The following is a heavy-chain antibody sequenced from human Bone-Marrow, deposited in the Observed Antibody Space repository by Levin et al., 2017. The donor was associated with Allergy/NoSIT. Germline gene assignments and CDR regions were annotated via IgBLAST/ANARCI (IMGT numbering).Heavy chain of an antibody. CDR3: ATSSSSSSGRYGVDV. Sequence: ASVKVSCKASGYTFRNYGINWVRQAPGQGLEWMGWISAYNGNTRYAQKFQDRVTMTTDTSTSTAYMELRRLRSDDAAVYFCATSSSSSSGRYGVDVWGQGTTVSVSS. J-gene: IGHJ6*02. D-gene: IGHD2-2*01. CDR2: ISAYNGNT. V-gene: IGHV1-18*04. CDR1: GYTFRNYG.